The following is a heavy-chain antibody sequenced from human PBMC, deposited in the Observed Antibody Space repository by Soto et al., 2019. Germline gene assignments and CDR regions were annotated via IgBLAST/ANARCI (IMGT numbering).Heavy chain of an antibody. Sequence: ASVKVSCKASGYTFTSYAMHWVRQAPGQRLEWMGWINAGNGNTKYSQKFQGRVTITRDTSASTAYMELSSLRSEDTAVYYCARGITIFGVVILIPPFFDYWGQGTLVTVSS. J-gene: IGHJ4*02. V-gene: IGHV1-3*01. CDR3: ARGITIFGVVILIPPFFDY. CDR2: INAGNGNT. D-gene: IGHD3-3*01. CDR1: GYTFTSYA.